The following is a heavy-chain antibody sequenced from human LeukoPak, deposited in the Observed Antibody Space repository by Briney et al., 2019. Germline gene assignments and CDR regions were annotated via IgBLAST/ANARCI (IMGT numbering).Heavy chain of an antibody. D-gene: IGHD3-16*01. Sequence: SETLSLTCTVSGGSMSSYFWSWIRQPPGKALEWIGYIYYSGSTNYNPSLKSRVTISVDTSKNQFSLKLSSATAADTAVYYCARAGRMGEVDYWGQGSLVTVSS. J-gene: IGHJ4*02. CDR1: GGSMSSYF. CDR2: IYYSGST. CDR3: ARAGRMGEVDY. V-gene: IGHV4-59*01.